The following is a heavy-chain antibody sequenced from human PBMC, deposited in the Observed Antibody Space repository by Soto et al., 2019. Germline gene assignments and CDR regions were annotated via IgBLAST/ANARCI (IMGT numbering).Heavy chain of an antibody. CDR1: GGTFSSYA. V-gene: IGHV1-69*01. Sequence: QVQLVQSGAEVKKPGSSVKVSCKASGGTFSSYAISWVRQAPGQGLEWMGGIIPIFGTANSAQKCQGRVTITADESTSTAYMELSSLRSEDTAVYYCARGELGIGYYYYYGMDVWGQGTTVTVSS. CDR2: IIPIFGTA. J-gene: IGHJ6*02. D-gene: IGHD7-27*01. CDR3: ARGELGIGYYYYYGMDV.